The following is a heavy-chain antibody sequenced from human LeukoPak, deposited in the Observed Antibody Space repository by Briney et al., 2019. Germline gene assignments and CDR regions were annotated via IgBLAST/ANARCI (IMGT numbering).Heavy chain of an antibody. V-gene: IGHV3-23*01. J-gene: IGHJ4*02. Sequence: GGSLRLSCAASGFTFSTYAMNWVRQAPGKGLEWVSTISGSGGTPHYADSVKGRFTISRDNSKNTLHLQMNSLRAEDTAVYYCAKGGDLITYLDYWGQGTLVTVSS. CDR3: AKGGDLITYLDY. CDR2: ISGSGGTP. CDR1: GFTFSTYA. D-gene: IGHD3-16*01.